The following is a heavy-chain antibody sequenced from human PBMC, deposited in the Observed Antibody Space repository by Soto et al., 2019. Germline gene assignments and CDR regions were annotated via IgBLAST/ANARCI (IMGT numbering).Heavy chain of an antibody. CDR3: AVSSGDYNWFDP. CDR2: ISSSSSYI. Sequence: GGSLRLSCAASGFTFSSYSMNWVRQAPGKGLEWVSSISSSSSYIYYADSVKGRFTISRDNAKNSLYLQMNSLRAEDTAVYYCAVSSGDYNWFDPWGQGTLVTVSS. D-gene: IGHD4-17*01. CDR1: GFTFSSYS. J-gene: IGHJ5*02. V-gene: IGHV3-21*01.